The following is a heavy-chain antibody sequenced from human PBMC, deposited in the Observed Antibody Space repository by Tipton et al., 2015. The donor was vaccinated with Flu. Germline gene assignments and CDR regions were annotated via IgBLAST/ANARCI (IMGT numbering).Heavy chain of an antibody. D-gene: IGHD2-2*01. CDR3: ARSITRDAFDT. CDR1: GGSISSGDYY. CDR2: IYYSGST. V-gene: IGHV4-30-4*01. J-gene: IGHJ3*02. Sequence: TLSLTCTVSGGSISSGDYYWSWIRQPPGKGLEWIEYIYYSGSTYYNPSLKSRVTISVDTSKNQFSLKLSSVTAADTAVYYCARSITRDAFDTWGQGTMVTVSS.